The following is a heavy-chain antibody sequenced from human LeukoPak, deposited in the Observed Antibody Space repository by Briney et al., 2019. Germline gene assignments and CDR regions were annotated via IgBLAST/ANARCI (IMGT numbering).Heavy chain of an antibody. V-gene: IGHV3-15*01. D-gene: IGHD3-10*01. CDR3: STDPYYGSGSYY. J-gene: IGHJ4*02. Sequence: GGSLRLSCVASAITFSDAWMTWVRQAPGKGLEWIGRIRSKSDGGPTQYAAPVKGRFTISRDDSEKTVYLHMKSLRTDDTAVYYCSTDPYYGSGSYYWGQGTLVTVSS. CDR2: IRSKSDGGPT. CDR1: AITFSDAW.